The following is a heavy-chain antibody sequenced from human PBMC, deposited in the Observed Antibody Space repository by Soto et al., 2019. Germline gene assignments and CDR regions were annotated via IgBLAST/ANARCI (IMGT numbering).Heavy chain of an antibody. D-gene: IGHD3-22*01. J-gene: IGHJ4*02. CDR2: ISYDGSNK. Sequence: QVQLVESGGGVVQPGRSLRLSCAASGFTFSSYAMHWVRQAPGKGLEWVAVISYDGSNKYYADSVKGRFTISRDNSKNTLYLKMKSLRAEDTVVYYCARVITMIVVAELYYWGQGTLVTVSS. CDR1: GFTFSSYA. CDR3: ARVITMIVVAELYY. V-gene: IGHV3-30-3*01.